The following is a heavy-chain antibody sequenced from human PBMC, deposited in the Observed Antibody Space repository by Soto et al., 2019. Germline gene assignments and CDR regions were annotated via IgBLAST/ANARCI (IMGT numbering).Heavy chain of an antibody. J-gene: IGHJ4*02. CDR1: GGSISSSNW. CDR3: ARVAVAGTRFDY. Sequence: QVQLQESGPGLVKPSGTLSLTCAVSGGSISSSNWWSWVLQPPGKGLEWIGEIYHSGSTNYNPSRKRRVTISGDQSKNQFSPKLSSVTAADTAVYYCARVAVAGTRFDYWGQGTLVTVSS. D-gene: IGHD6-19*01. CDR2: IYHSGST. V-gene: IGHV4-4*02.